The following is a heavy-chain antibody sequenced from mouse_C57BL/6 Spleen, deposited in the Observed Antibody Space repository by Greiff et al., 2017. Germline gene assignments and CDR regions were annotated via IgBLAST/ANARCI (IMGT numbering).Heavy chain of an antibody. CDR3: AKKGIYYDYDYAMDD. J-gene: IGHJ4*01. CDR1: GFSLTSYG. V-gene: IGHV2-5*01. Sequence: QVQLQQSGPGLVQPSQSLSITCTVSGFSLTSYGVHWVRQSPGKGLEWLGVIWRGGSTDYNAAFMSRLSITKDNSKSQVFFKMNSLQADDTAIYYCAKKGIYYDYDYAMDDWGQGTSVTVSS. CDR2: IWRGGST. D-gene: IGHD2-4*01.